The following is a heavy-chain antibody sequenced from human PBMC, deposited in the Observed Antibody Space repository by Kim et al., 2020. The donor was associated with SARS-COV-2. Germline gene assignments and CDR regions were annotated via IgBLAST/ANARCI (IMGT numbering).Heavy chain of an antibody. V-gene: IGHV3-9*01. CDR2: ISWNSGSI. CDR1: GFTFDDYA. Sequence: GGSLRLSCAASGFTFDDYAMHWVRQAPGKGLEWVSGISWNSGSIGYADSVKGRFTISRDNAKNSLYLQMNSLRAEDTALYYCAKDQFGANYYDSSGLDYWGQGTLVTVSS. CDR3: AKDQFGANYYDSSGLDY. J-gene: IGHJ4*02. D-gene: IGHD3-22*01.